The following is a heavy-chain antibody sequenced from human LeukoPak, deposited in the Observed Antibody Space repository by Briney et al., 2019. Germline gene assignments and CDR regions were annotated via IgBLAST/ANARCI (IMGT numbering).Heavy chain of an antibody. V-gene: IGHV4-59*01. D-gene: IGHD2-2*01. CDR3: ARDLVPAAGDYYYGMDV. Sequence: SGTLSLTCTVSGGSISSYYWSWIRQPPGKGLEWIGYIYYSGSTNYNPSLKSRVTISVDTSKNQFSLKLSSVTAADTAVYYCARDLVPAAGDYYYGMDVWGQGTTVTVSS. CDR1: GGSISSYY. J-gene: IGHJ6*02. CDR2: IYYSGST.